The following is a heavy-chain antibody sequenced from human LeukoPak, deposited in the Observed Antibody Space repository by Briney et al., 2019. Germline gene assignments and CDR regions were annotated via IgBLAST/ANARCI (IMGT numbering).Heavy chain of an antibody. V-gene: IGHV5-51*01. CDR2: TYPADSDI. CDR3: ARQEYCSGGSCYTWFDP. D-gene: IGHD2-15*01. Sequence: GESLKISCKGSGYSINNYWIGWVRQMPGKGLEWMGITYPADSDIRYSPSFQGQVTISADKSISTAYLQWSSLKASDTAMYYCARQEYCSGGSCYTWFDPWGQGTLVTVSS. J-gene: IGHJ5*02. CDR1: GYSINNYW.